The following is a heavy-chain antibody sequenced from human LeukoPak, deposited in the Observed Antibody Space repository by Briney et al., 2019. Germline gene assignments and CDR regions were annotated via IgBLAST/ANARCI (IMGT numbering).Heavy chain of an antibody. CDR3: ARVTGYVMEDYFDY. CDR1: GDSISSGDYY. Sequence: PSETLSLTCTVSGDSISSGDYYWSWIRQPAGKELEWIGRISNSGSTNYNPSLKSRVTISVDTSKNQFSLGLSSVTAADTAVYYCARVTGYVMEDYFDYWGQGTLVTVSS. CDR2: ISNSGST. J-gene: IGHJ4*02. V-gene: IGHV4-61*10. D-gene: IGHD6-13*01.